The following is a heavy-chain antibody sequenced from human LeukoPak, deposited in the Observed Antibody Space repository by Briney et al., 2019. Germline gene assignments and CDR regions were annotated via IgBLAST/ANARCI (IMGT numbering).Heavy chain of an antibody. D-gene: IGHD1-20*01. J-gene: IGHJ4*02. CDR1: GFTFYNYG. Sequence: PGRSLTLSCAGSGFTFYNYGLHWVRQAPGKGLEWVSGISWNSGSIGYADSVKGRFAISRDNAKNSLYLQMNSLRAEDTALYYCAKDFRYNWNDAAGLFDYWGQGTLVTVSS. V-gene: IGHV3-9*01. CDR2: ISWNSGSI. CDR3: AKDFRYNWNDAAGLFDY.